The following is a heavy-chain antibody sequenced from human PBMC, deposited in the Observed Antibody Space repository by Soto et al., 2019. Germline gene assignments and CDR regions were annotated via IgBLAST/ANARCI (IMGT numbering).Heavy chain of an antibody. J-gene: IGHJ3*02. V-gene: IGHV1-58*01. D-gene: IGHD6-6*01. CDR3: AADRLSVEQLVQDDAFDI. CDR1: GFTFTSSA. Sequence: ASVKVSCKASGFTFTSSAVQWVRQARGQRLEWIGWIVVGSGNTNYARKFQERVTITRDMSTSTAYMELSSLRSEDTAVYYCAADRLSVEQLVQDDAFDIWGQGTMVTVSS. CDR2: IVVGSGNT.